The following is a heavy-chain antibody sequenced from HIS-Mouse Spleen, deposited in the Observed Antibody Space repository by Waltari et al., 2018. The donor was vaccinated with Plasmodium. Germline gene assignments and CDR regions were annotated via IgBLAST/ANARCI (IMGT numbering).Heavy chain of an antibody. Sequence: EVQLLESGGGLVQPGGSLRLSCAASGFTFSSNAISWVRQAPGKGLEGVSAIRGSGGSTYYADSVKGRFTISRDNSKNTLYLQMNSLRAEDTAVYYCAKSGSYYAFDIWGQGTMVTVSS. D-gene: IGHD1-26*01. J-gene: IGHJ3*02. V-gene: IGHV3-23*01. CDR1: GFTFSSNA. CDR3: AKSGSYYAFDI. CDR2: IRGSGGST.